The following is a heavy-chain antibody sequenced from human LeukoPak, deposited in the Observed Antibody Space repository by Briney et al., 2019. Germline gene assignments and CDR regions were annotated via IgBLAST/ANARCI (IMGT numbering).Heavy chain of an antibody. J-gene: IGHJ6*04. V-gene: IGHV1-3*01. CDR2: INAGNSNT. Sequence: ASVKGSCKASGYTFTSYAMHWVRQAPGQRLEWMGWINAGNSNTKYSQKFQGRVTITRHTSASTAYMELSSLRSEDTAVYYCARRQPSGGYYYYGMDVWGKGTTVTVSS. D-gene: IGHD6-25*01. CDR3: ARRQPSGGYYYYGMDV. CDR1: GYTFTSYA.